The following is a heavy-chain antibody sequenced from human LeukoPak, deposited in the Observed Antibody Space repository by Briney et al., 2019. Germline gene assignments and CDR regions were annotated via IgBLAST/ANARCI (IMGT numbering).Heavy chain of an antibody. D-gene: IGHD4-23*01. CDR2: IRSKAYGGTT. Sequence: PGRSLRLSCTASGFTFGDSAMSWVRQAPGKGLEWVGFIRSKAYGGTTEYAASVKGRFTISRDDSKSIAYLQMSSLKTEDTAVYYCTRYGGNSFSYWGQGTLVTVSS. J-gene: IGHJ4*02. CDR3: TRYGGNSFSY. CDR1: GFTFGDSA. V-gene: IGHV3-49*04.